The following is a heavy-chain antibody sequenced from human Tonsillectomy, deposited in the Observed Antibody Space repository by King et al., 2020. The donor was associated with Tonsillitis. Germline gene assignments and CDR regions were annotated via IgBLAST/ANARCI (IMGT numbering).Heavy chain of an antibody. J-gene: IGHJ4*02. CDR2: IWYDGSNK. CDR1: GFTFSSYG. D-gene: IGHD5-24*01. Sequence: VQLVESGGGVVQPGRSLRLSCAASGFTFSSYGMHWARQAPGKGLEWVAVIWYDGSNKYYADSVKGRFTISRDNSKNTLYLQMNSLRAEDTAVYYCARDRGEMATLDYWGQGTLVTVSS. V-gene: IGHV3-33*01. CDR3: ARDRGEMATLDY.